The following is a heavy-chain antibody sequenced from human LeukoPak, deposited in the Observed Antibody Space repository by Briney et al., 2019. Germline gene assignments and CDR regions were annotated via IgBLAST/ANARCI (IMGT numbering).Heavy chain of an antibody. CDR1: GFTFTSYA. D-gene: IGHD1-1*01. CDR3: AKPRAMTTGVGRYFDL. J-gene: IGHJ2*01. CDR2: ISGGVEDT. V-gene: IGHV3-23*01. Sequence: GGSLRLSCAASGFTFTSYAMSWIRQAPGKGLECVSAISGGVEDTYYPDSVKGRFTISRDNSKNTLCLQMNSLRAEDMAIYYCAKPRAMTTGVGRYFDLWGRGTLVTVSS.